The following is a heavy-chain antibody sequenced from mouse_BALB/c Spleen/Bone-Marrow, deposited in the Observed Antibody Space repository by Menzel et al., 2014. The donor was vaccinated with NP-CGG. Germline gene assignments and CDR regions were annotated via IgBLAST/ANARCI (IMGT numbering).Heavy chain of an antibody. Sequence: EVKLVESGGGLVRPGGSLRLSCATSGFTFTDYYMSWVRQPPGKALEWLGFIRNKPNGYTTEYSASVKGRFTISRDNSQSILYLQMNTLRAEDSATYYCARDDYGRGYWGQGTTLTVSS. V-gene: IGHV7-3*02. CDR1: GFTFTDYY. CDR2: IRNKPNGYTT. J-gene: IGHJ2*01. CDR3: ARDDYGRGY. D-gene: IGHD1-1*01.